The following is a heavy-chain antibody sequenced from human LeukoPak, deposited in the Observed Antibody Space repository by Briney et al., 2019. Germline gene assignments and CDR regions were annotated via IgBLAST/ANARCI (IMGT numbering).Heavy chain of an antibody. J-gene: IGHJ3*02. CDR1: GFTFSSYG. Sequence: GGSLRLSCAASGFTFSSYGMHWVRQAPGKGLEWVAVISYDGSNKYYADSVKGRFTISRDNSKNTLYLQMNSLRAEDMAVYFCARASITASGPHDVYDMWGRGTMVTVSS. CDR3: ARASITASGPHDVYDM. V-gene: IGHV3-30*03. CDR2: ISYDGSNK. D-gene: IGHD6-13*01.